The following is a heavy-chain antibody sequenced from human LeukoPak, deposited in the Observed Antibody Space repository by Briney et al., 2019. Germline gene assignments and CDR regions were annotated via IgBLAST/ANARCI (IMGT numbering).Heavy chain of an antibody. CDR3: AKDAQRGFDYSNSLAY. CDR2: IWSDATEK. CDR1: GFTYSHYG. Sequence: GGSLRPSSAASGFTYSHYGMHWVRQAPGKGLEWVAVIWSDATEKYYGDAVKGRFTISRDNSRNTLYLQMNSLRVEDTAVYYCAKDAQRGFDYSNSLAYWGHGTLVTVSS. V-gene: IGHV3-33*06. D-gene: IGHD4-11*01. J-gene: IGHJ4*01.